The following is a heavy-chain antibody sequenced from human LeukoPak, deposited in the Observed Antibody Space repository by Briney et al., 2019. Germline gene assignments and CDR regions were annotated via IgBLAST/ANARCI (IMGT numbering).Heavy chain of an antibody. J-gene: IGHJ5*02. Sequence: SETLSLTCTVSGGSISSGGYSWSWIRQPPGKGLEWIGYIYHSGSTYYNPSLKSRVTISVDRSKNQCSLKLSSVTAADTAVYYCARGPFMVVVPAASGWFDPWGQGTLVTVSS. V-gene: IGHV4-30-2*01. CDR1: GGSISSGGYS. CDR2: IYHSGST. D-gene: IGHD2-2*01. CDR3: ARGPFMVVVPAASGWFDP.